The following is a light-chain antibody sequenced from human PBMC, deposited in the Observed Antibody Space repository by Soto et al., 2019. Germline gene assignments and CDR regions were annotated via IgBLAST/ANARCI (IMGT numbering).Light chain of an antibody. J-gene: IGLJ2*01. CDR1: NIGDKS. Sequence: SYELTQPPSVSVAPGQTARISCGGHNIGDKSVHWYQQRPGQAPVLVVHDDTDRPSGITERFSGSNSANTATLTITRVEAGDEADYYCQVWDSRSDQVVFGGGTKVTVL. CDR2: DDT. V-gene: IGLV3-21*02. CDR3: QVWDSRSDQVV.